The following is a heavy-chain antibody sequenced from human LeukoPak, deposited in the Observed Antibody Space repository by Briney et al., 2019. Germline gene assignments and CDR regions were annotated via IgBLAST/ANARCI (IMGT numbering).Heavy chain of an antibody. CDR3: ARAIPYDSSVSDAFDI. CDR2: IIPILGIA. CDR1: GGTFSSYA. D-gene: IGHD3-22*01. J-gene: IGHJ3*02. Sequence: ASVKVSCKASGGTFSSYAISWVRQAPGQGLEWMVRIIPILGIANYAQKFQGRVTITADKSTSTAYMELSSLRSEDTAVYYCARAIPYDSSVSDAFDIWGQGTMVTVSS. V-gene: IGHV1-69*04.